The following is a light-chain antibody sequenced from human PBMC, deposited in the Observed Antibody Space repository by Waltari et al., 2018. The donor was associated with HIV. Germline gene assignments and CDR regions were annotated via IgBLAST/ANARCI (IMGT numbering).Light chain of an antibody. Sequence: QSVLTQPPSASGTPGQRVTISCSGSSSNIGSSYIYWYQQLPGTAPKLLVYGNSQRPSGVPDRFSGSKSGTSASLAISGLRSEDEADYYCAAWDDSLSGRVFGGGTKLTVL. CDR2: GNS. V-gene: IGLV1-47*01. J-gene: IGLJ3*02. CDR1: SSNIGSSY. CDR3: AAWDDSLSGRV.